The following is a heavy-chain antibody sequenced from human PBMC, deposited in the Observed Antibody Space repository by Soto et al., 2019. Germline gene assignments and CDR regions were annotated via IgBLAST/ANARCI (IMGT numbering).Heavy chain of an antibody. V-gene: IGHV5-10-1*03. CDR2: IDPSDSYT. CDR3: ARVSSTTVVTPPLDY. D-gene: IGHD4-17*01. Sequence: VQLVQSGAEVKKPGESLRISCKGSGYSFTSYWISWVRQMPGKGLEWMGRIDPSDSYTNYSPSFHGHVTTSADKSISTAYLQWSSLKASDTAMYYCARVSSTTVVTPPLDYWGQGTLVTVSS. CDR1: GYSFTSYW. J-gene: IGHJ4*02.